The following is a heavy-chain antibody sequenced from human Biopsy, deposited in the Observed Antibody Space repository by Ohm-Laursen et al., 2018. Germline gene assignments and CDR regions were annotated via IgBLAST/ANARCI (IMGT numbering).Heavy chain of an antibody. Sequence: SLRLSCAASGFTFSSFGMHWVRQAPGKGLEWVAVVWYDGINKFYADSVEGRFTISRDNFKNTVYLEMNGLRPEDTAVYYCARDLGNLRGVMFYLDSWGQGTLVSVSS. V-gene: IGHV3-33*01. D-gene: IGHD3-16*01. CDR3: ARDLGNLRGVMFYLDS. J-gene: IGHJ4*02. CDR1: GFTFSSFG. CDR2: VWYDGINK.